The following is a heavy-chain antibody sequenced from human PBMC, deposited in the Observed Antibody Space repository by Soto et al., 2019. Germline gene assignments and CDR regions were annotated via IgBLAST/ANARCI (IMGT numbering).Heavy chain of an antibody. D-gene: IGHD1-20*01. Sequence: QVQLQESGPGLVKPSGTLSLTCAVSGGSISSSHCWTWVRQSPGKGLEYIGEISHSGTSNSNPSLKSLVTLSVDRSKNHFSLTLTSVTAADTAVYYCARVVLSITRGAFDAWGQGTPVIVSS. CDR3: ARVVLSITRGAFDA. J-gene: IGHJ3*01. V-gene: IGHV4-4*02. CDR1: GGSISSSHC. CDR2: ISHSGTS.